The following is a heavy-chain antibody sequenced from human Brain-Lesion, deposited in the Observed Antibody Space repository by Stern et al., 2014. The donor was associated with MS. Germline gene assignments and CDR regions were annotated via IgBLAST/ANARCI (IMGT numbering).Heavy chain of an antibody. D-gene: IGHD3-3*01. CDR3: ATDRDDFRSGYSAPTKGYGLDV. V-gene: IGHV1-24*01. J-gene: IGHJ6*02. Sequence: VQLVESGDEVKKPGASVKVSCKVSGYTLTALSMHWVRQAPGKGLEWMGGFDPEGGETIYAQKFQGRGTMTEDTSTDTAYMELSSLRSEDTAVYYCATDRDDFRSGYSAPTKGYGLDVWGQGTTVTVTS. CDR1: GYTLTALS. CDR2: FDPEGGET.